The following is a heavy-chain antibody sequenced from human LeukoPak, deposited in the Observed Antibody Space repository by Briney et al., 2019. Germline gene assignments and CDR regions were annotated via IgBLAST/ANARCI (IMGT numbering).Heavy chain of an antibody. V-gene: IGHV1-18*01. D-gene: IGHD3-22*01. J-gene: IGHJ6*02. CDR3: ARAGTGPYYYDSSGYSVYYYGMDV. CDR2: ISAYNGNT. Sequence: GASVKVSCKASGYTFTSYGISWVRQAPGQGLEWMGWISAYNGNTNYAQKLQCSVTMTTDTPTSTAYMQLRSLKSADPAVYYCARAGTGPYYYDSSGYSVYYYGMDVWGQGTTVTVSS. CDR1: GYTFTSYG.